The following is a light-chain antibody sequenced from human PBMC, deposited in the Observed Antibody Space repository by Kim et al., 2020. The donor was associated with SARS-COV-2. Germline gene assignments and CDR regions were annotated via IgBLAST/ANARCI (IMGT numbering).Light chain of an antibody. V-gene: IGLV2-11*01. J-gene: IGLJ2*01. CDR3: SSYAGTSTYVV. Sequence: QSALTQPRSVSGSPGQSVTISCTGTRSDVGAYNYVSWYQKDPDKAPKLIIYDVSKRSSGFSDRFSGSKSGNTASLTISGLQVEDEADYYCSSYAGTSTYVVFGGGTQLTVL. CDR2: DVS. CDR1: RSDVGAYNY.